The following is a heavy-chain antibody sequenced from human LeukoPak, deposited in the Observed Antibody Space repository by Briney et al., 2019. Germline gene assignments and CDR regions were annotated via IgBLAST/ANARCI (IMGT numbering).Heavy chain of an antibody. V-gene: IGHV4-34*01. Sequence: SETLSLTCAVYGGSFSGYYWSWIRQPPGKGLEWIGEINHSGSTNYNPSLKSRVTISVDTSKNQFSLKLSSVTAADTAVYYCARAQRRYYGSGSYDYWGQGTLVTVSS. CDR1: GGSFSGYY. J-gene: IGHJ4*02. CDR3: ARAQRRYYGSGSYDY. D-gene: IGHD3-10*01. CDR2: INHSGST.